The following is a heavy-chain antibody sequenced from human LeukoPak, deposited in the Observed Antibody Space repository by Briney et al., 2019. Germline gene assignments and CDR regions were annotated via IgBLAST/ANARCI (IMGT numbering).Heavy chain of an antibody. CDR3: AKAKSYYSNYDY. CDR2: ISYDGSNK. V-gene: IGHV3-30*18. Sequence: PGGSLRLSCAASGFTFSSYGMHWVRQAPGKGLEWVAVISYDGSNKYYADSVKGRFTISRDNSKNTLYLQMNSLRAEDTAVYYCAKAKSYYSNYDYWGQGTLVTVSS. CDR1: GFTFSSYG. J-gene: IGHJ4*02. D-gene: IGHD4-11*01.